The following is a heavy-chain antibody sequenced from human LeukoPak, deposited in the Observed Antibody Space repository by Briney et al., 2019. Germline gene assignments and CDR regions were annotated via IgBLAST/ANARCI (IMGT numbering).Heavy chain of an antibody. CDR2: IYYSGST. J-gene: IGHJ4*02. CDR1: GGSISSYY. Sequence: PSETLSLTCTVSGGSISSYYWSWIRQPPGKGLEWIGCIYYSGSTNYNPSLKSRVTISVDTSKNQFSLKLSSVTAADTAVYYCARHGLYSSSAFDYWGQGTLVTVSS. V-gene: IGHV4-59*08. CDR3: ARHGLYSSSAFDY. D-gene: IGHD6-6*01.